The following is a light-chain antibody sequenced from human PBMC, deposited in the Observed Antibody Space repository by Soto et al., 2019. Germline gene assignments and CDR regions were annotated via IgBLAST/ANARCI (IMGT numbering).Light chain of an antibody. CDR2: GAS. CDR1: QSVSSSF. J-gene: IGKJ1*01. Sequence: EIVLAQSPGTLSLSPGESATLSCRASQSVSSSFLAWYRQKAGQAPRLLIYGASRRATGIPARFSGSGSGTDFTLTISRLEPEDFAVYYCQQYVSSPWAFGQGTKVDI. V-gene: IGKV3-20*01. CDR3: QQYVSSPWA.